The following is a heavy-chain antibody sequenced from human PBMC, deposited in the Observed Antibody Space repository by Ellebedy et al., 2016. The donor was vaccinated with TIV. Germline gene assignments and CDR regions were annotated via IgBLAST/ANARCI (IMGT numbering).Heavy chain of an antibody. CDR1: GGSISSSSYY. CDR2: IYYSGST. D-gene: IGHD6-6*01. V-gene: IGHV4-39*01. CDR3: ARQMSSSVFRMDV. Sequence: SETLSLTCTVSGGSISSSSYYWGWIRQPPGKGLEWFGSIYYSGSTYYNPSLKSRVTISVDTSKNQFSLKLSSVTAADTAVYYCARQMSSSVFRMDVWGQGTTVTVSS. J-gene: IGHJ6*02.